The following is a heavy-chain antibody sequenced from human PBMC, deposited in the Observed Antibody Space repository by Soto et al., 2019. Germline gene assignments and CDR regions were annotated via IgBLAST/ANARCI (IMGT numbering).Heavy chain of an antibody. V-gene: IGHV4-59*08. D-gene: IGHD2-15*01. CDR1: GGSMSSYY. Sequence: SETLSLTCTVSGGSMSSYYWSWIRQPPGKGLEWIGYIYNSGSSKYNPSLKSRVTISADTSMHQFSLNLRSVTAADTAVYYCARHDDCYDGGCSTGRWFDSWGQGTLVTVSS. J-gene: IGHJ5*01. CDR3: ARHDDCYDGGCSTGRWFDS. CDR2: IYNSGSS.